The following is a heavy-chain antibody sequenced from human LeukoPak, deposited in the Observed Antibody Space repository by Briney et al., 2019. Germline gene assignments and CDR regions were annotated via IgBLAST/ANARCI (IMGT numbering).Heavy chain of an antibody. Sequence: GGSLRLSCEASGFTFSSHCMSWVRQAPGKGLEWGANIKQDGSEKYYVASVKGRFTVSRDNAKNSLYLQMSILRAADTAVYYCARVRIAVAVSAFDIWGQGTMVTVSS. CDR1: GFTFSSHC. J-gene: IGHJ3*02. CDR2: IKQDGSEK. V-gene: IGHV3-7*01. CDR3: ARVRIAVAVSAFDI. D-gene: IGHD6-19*01.